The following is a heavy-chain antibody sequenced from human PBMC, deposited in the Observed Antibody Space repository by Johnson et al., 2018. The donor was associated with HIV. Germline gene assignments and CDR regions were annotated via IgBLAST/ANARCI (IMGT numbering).Heavy chain of an antibody. V-gene: IGHV3-38-3*01. J-gene: IGHJ3*02. Sequence: VQLVESGGVLVQPGGSLRLSCAASGFTVSSNEMSWVRQAPGKGLEWVSSISGGSTYYADSVKGRFTISRDNSKNTLYLQMNSLRAEDTAVYYCAKDGAWGADAFDIWGQGTMVTVSS. CDR3: AKDGAWGADAFDI. CDR2: ISGGST. CDR1: GFTVSSNE. D-gene: IGHD3-16*01.